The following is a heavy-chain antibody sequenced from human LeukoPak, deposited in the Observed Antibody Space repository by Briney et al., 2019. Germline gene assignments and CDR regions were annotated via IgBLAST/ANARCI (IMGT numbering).Heavy chain of an antibody. Sequence: GGSLRLSCAASGFTFSSYSMNWVHQAPGKGLEWVSSISSSSSYIYYADSVKGRFTISRDNAKNSLYLQMNSLRAEDTAVYYCARDIVLGRTLDGMDVWAKGPRSPSP. V-gene: IGHV3-21*01. CDR2: ISSSSSYI. D-gene: IGHD2-8*01. CDR3: ARDIVLGRTLDGMDV. J-gene: IGHJ6*02. CDR1: GFTFSSYS.